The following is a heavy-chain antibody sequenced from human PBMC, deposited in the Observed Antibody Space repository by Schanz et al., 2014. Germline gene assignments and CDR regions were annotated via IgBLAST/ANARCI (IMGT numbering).Heavy chain of an antibody. J-gene: IGHJ6*02. CDR2: ISRDGTTS. D-gene: IGHD3-10*01. CDR1: GFIFNDYY. CDR3: RLWFGELYYGMDV. Sequence: QVQLVESGGGLVKPGGSLRLSCAASGFIFNDYYMNWIRQAPGKGLEWLSYISRDGTTSYYADSVKGRFTISRDNAKNSLYLEMTSLRGEDTAVYYCRLWFGELYYGMDVWGQGTTVTVSS. V-gene: IGHV3-11*01.